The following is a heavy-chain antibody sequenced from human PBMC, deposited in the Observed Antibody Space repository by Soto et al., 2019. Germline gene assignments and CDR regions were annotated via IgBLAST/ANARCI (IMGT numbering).Heavy chain of an antibody. D-gene: IGHD3-16*01. CDR2: ISGSGGST. CDR3: AKSLRGGRWYYGMDV. Sequence: EVQLLESGGGLVQPGGSLRLSCVASGFTFSSYAMTWVRQAPGKGLQWVSAISGSGGSTYYADSVKGRFTISRDNSKNTLYLQMNSLRAEDTAVYYCAKSLRGGRWYYGMDVWGQGTTVTVSS. V-gene: IGHV3-23*01. J-gene: IGHJ6*02. CDR1: GFTFSSYA.